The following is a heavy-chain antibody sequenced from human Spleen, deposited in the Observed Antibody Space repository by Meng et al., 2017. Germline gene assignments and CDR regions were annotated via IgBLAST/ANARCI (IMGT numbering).Heavy chain of an antibody. CDR2: IRQSGTT. CDR1: GGSFNEYF. J-gene: IGHJ4*02. Sequence: QVQLQQWGAGLFKPSETLSLTCAVYGGSFNEYFWSWIRQSPGKGLEWIGEIRQSGTTNYNASLRNRATISIDTSKNHFSLKLTSVTAADTAVYYCAGGGVVAWEVLQYLGQGTLVTVSS. CDR3: AGGGVVAWEVLQY. V-gene: IGHV4-34*01. D-gene: IGHD1-26*01.